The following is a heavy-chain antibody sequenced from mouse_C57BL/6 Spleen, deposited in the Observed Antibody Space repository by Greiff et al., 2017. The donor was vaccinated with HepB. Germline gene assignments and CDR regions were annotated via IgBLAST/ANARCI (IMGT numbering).Heavy chain of an antibody. D-gene: IGHD2-5*01. Sequence: VKLQQPGAELVKPGASVKLSCKASGYTFTSYWMQWVKQRPGQGLEWIGEIDPSDSYTNYNQKFKGKATLTVDTSSSTAYMQLSSLTSEDSAVYYCARGGYSKPFAYWGQGTTLTVSS. CDR1: GYTFTSYW. J-gene: IGHJ2*01. CDR3: ARGGYSKPFAY. V-gene: IGHV1-50*01. CDR2: IDPSDSYT.